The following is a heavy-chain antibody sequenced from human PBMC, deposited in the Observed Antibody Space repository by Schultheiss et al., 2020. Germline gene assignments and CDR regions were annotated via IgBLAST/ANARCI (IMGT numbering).Heavy chain of an antibody. CDR3: AKDLNYGDFRNYYMDV. V-gene: IGHV3-23*01. D-gene: IGHD4-17*01. J-gene: IGHJ6*03. Sequence: GGSLRLSCAASGFTFTNAWMSWVRQAPGKGLEWVSAISGSGGSTYYADSVKGRFTISRDNSKNTLYLQMNSLRAEDTAVYYCAKDLNYGDFRNYYMDVWGKGTTVTVSS. CDR1: GFTFTNAW. CDR2: ISGSGGST.